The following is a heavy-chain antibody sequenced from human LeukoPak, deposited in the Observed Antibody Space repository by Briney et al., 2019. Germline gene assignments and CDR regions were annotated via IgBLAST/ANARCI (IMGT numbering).Heavy chain of an antibody. CDR2: IIPIFGTA. Sequence: SVKVSCKASGGTFSSYAISWVRQAPGQGLEWMGGIIPIFGTANYAQKFQGRVTITADESTSTAYMELSSLRSEDTAVYYCGSVTMVRNSCYYYGMDVWGQGTTVTVSS. D-gene: IGHD3-10*01. J-gene: IGHJ6*02. CDR1: GGTFSSYA. CDR3: GSVTMVRNSCYYYGMDV. V-gene: IGHV1-69*01.